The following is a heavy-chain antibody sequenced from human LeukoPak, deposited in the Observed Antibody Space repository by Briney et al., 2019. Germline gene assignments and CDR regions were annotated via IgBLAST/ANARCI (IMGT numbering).Heavy chain of an antibody. CDR1: GFIFSSYA. CDR2: TSSDGSDT. D-gene: IGHD3-22*01. CDR3: ARDRYYFDSRGYYYPSYYFDY. V-gene: IGHV3-30*04. J-gene: IGHJ4*02. Sequence: GGSLRLSCAASGFIFSSYAMHWVRQAPGKGLEWVAITSSDGSDTYYADSVKGRFTISRDNSKNTLYLQMNSLRPEDTAVYYWARDRYYFDSRGYYYPSYYFDYWGQGSLVTVSS.